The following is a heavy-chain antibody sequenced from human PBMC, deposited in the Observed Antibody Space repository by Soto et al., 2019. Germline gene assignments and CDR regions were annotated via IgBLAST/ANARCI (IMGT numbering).Heavy chain of an antibody. J-gene: IGHJ3*02. CDR3: ARQYGDYVRGAFDI. V-gene: IGHV4-59*01. Sequence: QVQLRASGPGLVKPSETLSLTCTVSIGSISSYYWSWIRQPPGKGLEWIGYIYYSGSTNYNPSLKSRVTRSVDTSKNQFSLKLSSVTAADTAVYYCARQYGDYVRGAFDIWGQGTMVTVSS. CDR1: IGSISSYY. D-gene: IGHD4-17*01. CDR2: IYYSGST.